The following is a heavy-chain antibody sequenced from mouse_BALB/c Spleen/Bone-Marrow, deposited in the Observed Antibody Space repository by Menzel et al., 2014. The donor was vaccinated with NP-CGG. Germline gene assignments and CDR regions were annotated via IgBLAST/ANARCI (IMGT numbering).Heavy chain of an antibody. CDR3: ARGWLLSWFAY. D-gene: IGHD2-3*01. CDR2: IYPYNGGT. J-gene: IGHJ3*01. CDR1: GYTSTDYN. Sequence: EVQLQQSGPELVKPGASVKISCKASGYTSTDYNMHWVKQSHGRSLEWIGYIYPYNGGTGYNQKFKSKATLTVDNSSSTAYMELRSLTSEDSAVYYCARGWLLSWFAYWGQGTLVTVSA. V-gene: IGHV1S29*02.